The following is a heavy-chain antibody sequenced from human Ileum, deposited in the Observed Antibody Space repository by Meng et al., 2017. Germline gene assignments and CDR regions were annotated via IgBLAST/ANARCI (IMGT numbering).Heavy chain of an antibody. CDR2: IIPIFGTA. Sequence: SVKVSCKASGGTFSSYAISWVRQAPGQGLEWMGGIIPIFGTANYAQKFQGRVTITTDESTSTAYVELSSLRSEDTAVYCCAVAYDIVATSWFDPWGQGTLVTVSS. J-gene: IGHJ5*02. CDR1: GGTFSSYA. D-gene: IGHD5-12*01. V-gene: IGHV1-69*05. CDR3: AVAYDIVATSWFDP.